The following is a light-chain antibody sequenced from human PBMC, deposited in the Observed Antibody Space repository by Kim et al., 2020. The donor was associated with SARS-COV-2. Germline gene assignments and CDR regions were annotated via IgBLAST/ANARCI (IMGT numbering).Light chain of an antibody. J-gene: IGKJ4*01. Sequence: EVVLTQSPATLSLSPGQRATLSCRASQSVSTSLAWYQQQPGQAPKLLIYDASKRATGIPARFSGSGSGTDFTLTISSLQPEDFAVYFCQQRSNWLTFGGGTKLEIK. CDR1: QSVSTS. CDR3: QQRSNWLT. V-gene: IGKV3-11*01. CDR2: DAS.